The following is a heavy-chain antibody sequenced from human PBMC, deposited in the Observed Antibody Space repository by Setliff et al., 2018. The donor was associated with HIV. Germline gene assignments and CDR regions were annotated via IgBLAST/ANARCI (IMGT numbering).Heavy chain of an antibody. CDR3: ARLIHTGLLYFDF. J-gene: IGHJ4*02. CDR1: GGSFNDYY. CDR2: IDHSGST. D-gene: IGHD2-8*02. V-gene: IGHV4-34*01. Sequence: PSETLSLTCAVYGGSFNDYYWTWIRQPPGKGLEWIGEIDHSGSTKYHASLKSRVTISIDTSRNQFSLNLSSVTAADTAVYFCARLIHTGLLYFDFRGLGTLVTVSS.